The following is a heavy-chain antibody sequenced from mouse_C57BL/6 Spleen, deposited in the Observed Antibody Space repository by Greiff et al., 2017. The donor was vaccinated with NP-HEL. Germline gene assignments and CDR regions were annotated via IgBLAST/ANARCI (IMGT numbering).Heavy chain of an antibody. CDR1: GYTFTSYW. V-gene: IGHV1-64*01. J-gene: IGHJ3*01. CDR2: IHPNSGST. CDR3: AREDYYGSSYWFAY. D-gene: IGHD1-1*01. Sequence: QVQLQQPGAELVKPGASVTLSCKASGYTFTSYWMHWVKQRPGQGLEWIGMIHPNSGSTNYNEKFKSTATLTVDKSSSTAYMQLSSLTSEDSAVYYCAREDYYGSSYWFAYWGQGTLVTVSA.